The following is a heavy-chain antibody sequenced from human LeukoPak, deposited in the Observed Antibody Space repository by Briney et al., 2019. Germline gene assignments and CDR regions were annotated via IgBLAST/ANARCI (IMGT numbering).Heavy chain of an antibody. V-gene: IGHV3-23*01. CDR2: ISGSGGSR. Sequence: GGSLRLSCTPSGFSFRSYSMTWVRQAPGKGLEWVSGISGSGGSRYYADSVKGRFTISRDNSKNTLYLQMNSLRAEDTASYYCAKGSSNYYYYYMDVWGKGTTVTVSS. CDR3: AKGSSNYYYYYMDV. D-gene: IGHD2/OR15-2a*01. J-gene: IGHJ6*03. CDR1: GFSFRSYS.